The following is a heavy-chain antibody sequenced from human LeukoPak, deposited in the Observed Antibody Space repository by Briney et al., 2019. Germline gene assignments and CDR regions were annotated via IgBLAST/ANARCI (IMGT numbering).Heavy chain of an antibody. Sequence: GASVKVSFKASGGTFSSYAISWVRQAPGQGLEWMGGIIPIFGTANYAQKFQGRVTITADESTSTAYMELSSLRSEDTAVYYCARICGGDCYWNWFDPWGQGTLVTVSS. CDR3: ARICGGDCYWNWFDP. V-gene: IGHV1-69*13. J-gene: IGHJ5*02. CDR1: GGTFSSYA. D-gene: IGHD2-21*01. CDR2: IIPIFGTA.